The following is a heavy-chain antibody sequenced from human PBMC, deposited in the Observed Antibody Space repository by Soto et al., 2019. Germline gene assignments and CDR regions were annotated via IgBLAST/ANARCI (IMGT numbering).Heavy chain of an antibody. J-gene: IGHJ2*01. CDR2: VSYEGSVQ. V-gene: IGHV3-30*18. D-gene: IGHD6-19*01. CDR1: GFSFNNYG. Sequence: QVQLVESGGGVVQPGGSLRLSCAASGFSFNNYGMHWVRQAPGKGLEWVAVVSYEGSVQYYNDSAKGRFTISRDNSKNTLYLQMNSLRDDDTAVYHCAKEISPKAGKWYFDLWGRGTLGTVSS. CDR3: AKEISPKAGKWYFDL.